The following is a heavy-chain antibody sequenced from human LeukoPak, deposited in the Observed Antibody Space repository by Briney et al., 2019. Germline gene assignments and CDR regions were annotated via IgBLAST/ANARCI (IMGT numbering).Heavy chain of an antibody. CDR2: IYTSGST. CDR1: GGSISSGSYY. D-gene: IGHD3-10*02. CDR3: ARDIPGGGYYDRYNWFDP. Sequence: PSQTLSLTCTVSGGSISSGSYYWSWIRQPAGKRLEWIGRIYTSGSTNYNPSLKSRVSISVDTSKNQFSLKLSSVTAADTAVYYCARDIPGGGYYDRYNWFDPWGQGTLVTVSS. V-gene: IGHV4-61*02. J-gene: IGHJ5*02.